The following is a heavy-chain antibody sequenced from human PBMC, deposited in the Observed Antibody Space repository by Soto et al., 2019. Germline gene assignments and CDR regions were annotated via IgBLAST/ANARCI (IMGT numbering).Heavy chain of an antibody. CDR2: ISWNSGSI. CDR3: AKGKDYYDSSGYLRPDYFDY. J-gene: IGHJ4*02. CDR1: GFTFDDYA. Sequence: PGGSLRLSCAASGFTFDDYAMHWVRQAPGKGLEWVSGISWNSGSIGYADSVKGRFTISRDNAKNSLYLQMNSLRAEDTALYYCAKGKDYYDSSGYLRPDYFDYWGQGTLVTVSS. D-gene: IGHD3-22*01. V-gene: IGHV3-9*01.